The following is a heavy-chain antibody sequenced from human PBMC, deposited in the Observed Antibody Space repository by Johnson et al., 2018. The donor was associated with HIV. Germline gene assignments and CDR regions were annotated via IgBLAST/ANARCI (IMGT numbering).Heavy chain of an antibody. J-gene: IGHJ3*02. Sequence: QVQLVESGGGVVQPGRSLRLSCAASGFTFSSYAMHWVRQAPGKGLEWVAVISYDGSNKYYADSAKGRFTISRDNSKNTLYLQMNSLRAEDTAVYYCARESLLITPRRDDAFDIWGQGTMVTVSS. CDR1: GFTFSSYA. CDR3: ARESLLITPRRDDAFDI. CDR2: ISYDGSNK. D-gene: IGHD6-6*01. V-gene: IGHV3-30*04.